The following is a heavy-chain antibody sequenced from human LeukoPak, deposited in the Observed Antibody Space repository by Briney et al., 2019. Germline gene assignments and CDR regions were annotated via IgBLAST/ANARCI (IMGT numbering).Heavy chain of an antibody. D-gene: IGHD4-23*01. CDR1: GFTSSIYA. CDR2: ISGNGGNT. Sequence: PGGSQTLFCAPSGFTSSIYAMSWARHAPGKGLECVSAISGNGGNTLYAHSVTGRFTISRENSKNTLYLQMNSLRAGDTALYYCAKFAVGSIYYYYYMDVWGKGATVTVSS. V-gene: IGHV3-23*01. CDR3: AKFAVGSIYYYYYMDV. J-gene: IGHJ6*03.